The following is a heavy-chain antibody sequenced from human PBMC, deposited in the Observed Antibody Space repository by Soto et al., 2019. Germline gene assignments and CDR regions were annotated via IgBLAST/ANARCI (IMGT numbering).Heavy chain of an antibody. Sequence: SETLSLTCAVSSGSISSSNWWRWVRQPPGKGLEWIGEIYHSGSTNYNPSLKSRVTISVDKSKNQFSLKLSSVTAADTAVYYCAIPKNITPRSIAARREYFQHWGQGTLVTVSS. CDR2: IYHSGST. CDR3: AIPKNITPRSIAARREYFQH. CDR1: SGSISSSNW. V-gene: IGHV4-4*02. D-gene: IGHD6-6*01. J-gene: IGHJ1*01.